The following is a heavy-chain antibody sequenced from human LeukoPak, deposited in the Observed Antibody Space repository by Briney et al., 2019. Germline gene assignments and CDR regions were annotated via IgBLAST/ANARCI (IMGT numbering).Heavy chain of an antibody. V-gene: IGHV4-39*01. CDR1: GGSISSSSYY. CDR2: IYYSGST. J-gene: IGHJ3*02. CDR3: ARQYYDSSGYYQGAFDI. D-gene: IGHD3-22*01. Sequence: SETLSLTCTVSGGSISSSSYYWGRNRQPPGKELEWFMSIYYSGSTYYNPSHKSRVTISVDTSKNQFSLKLSSVTAADTAVYYCARQYYDSSGYYQGAFDIWGQGTMVTVSS.